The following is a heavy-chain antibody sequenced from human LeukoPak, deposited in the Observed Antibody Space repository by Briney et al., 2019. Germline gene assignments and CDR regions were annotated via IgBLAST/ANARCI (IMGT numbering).Heavy chain of an antibody. CDR3: AREGSSGGYFDY. J-gene: IGHJ4*02. Sequence: GRSLRLSCAASGFTFSTYAMRWVRQAPGKGLEWVAVISYDGSNRYADSVKGRFTISRDNSKNTLYLQMNSLRAEDTAVYFCAREGSSGGYFDYWGQGTLVTVSS. V-gene: IGHV3-30-3*01. CDR1: GFTFSTYA. D-gene: IGHD6-19*01. CDR2: ISYDGSNR.